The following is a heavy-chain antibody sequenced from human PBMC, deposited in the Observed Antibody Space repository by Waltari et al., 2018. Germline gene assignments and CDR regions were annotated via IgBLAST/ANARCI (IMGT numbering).Heavy chain of an antibody. CDR2: INHSGST. V-gene: IGHV4-34*01. D-gene: IGHD3-3*01. CDR3: ARNAFTIFSYYYYYYMDV. J-gene: IGHJ6*03. CDR1: GGSFSGYY. Sequence: QVQLQQWGAGLLKPSETLSLTCAVYGGSFSGYYWSWIRQPPGKGLEWIGEINHSGSTNYNPSLKSRVTISVDTSKNQFSLKLSSVTAADTAVYYCARNAFTIFSYYYYYYMDVWGKGTTVTISS.